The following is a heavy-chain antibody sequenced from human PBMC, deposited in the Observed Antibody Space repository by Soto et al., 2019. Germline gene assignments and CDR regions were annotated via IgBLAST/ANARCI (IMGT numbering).Heavy chain of an antibody. V-gene: IGHV5-51*01. D-gene: IGHD2-2*01. CDR2: IYPGDSDT. J-gene: IGHJ3*02. Sequence: PGESLKISCNGSGYSFTSYWIGWVRKMPGKGLEWMGIIYPGDSDTRYSPSFQGQVTISADKSISTAYLQWNSLKASDTAMYYCARRRNYCSSTSCQHDAFDIWGQGTMVTVSS. CDR1: GYSFTSYW. CDR3: ARRRNYCSSTSCQHDAFDI.